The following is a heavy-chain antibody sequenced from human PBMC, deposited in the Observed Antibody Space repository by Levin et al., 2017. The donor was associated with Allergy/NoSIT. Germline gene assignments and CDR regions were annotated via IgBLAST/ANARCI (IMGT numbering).Heavy chain of an antibody. V-gene: IGHV3-23*01. J-gene: IGHJ4*02. D-gene: IGHD4-17*01. CDR1: GFTFSSYA. CDR3: AKEMTRVIPVFDY. CDR2: LTDSGRT. Sequence: GGSLRLSCAASGFTFSSYAMSWVRQAPGKGLEWVSALTDSGRTSSAASVQGRFTVSRDNSKNTLYLQMNSLRADDTAVYYCAKEMTRVIPVFDYWGQGTLVTVSS.